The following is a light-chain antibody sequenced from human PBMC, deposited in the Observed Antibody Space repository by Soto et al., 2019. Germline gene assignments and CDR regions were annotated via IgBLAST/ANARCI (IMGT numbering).Light chain of an antibody. J-gene: IGKJ1*01. V-gene: IGKV3-20*01. Sequence: EIVLTQSPGTLSLSPGERATLSCRASQSVSSTYLAGYQQRPGQTPKLLIYEASTRATGIPDRVSGSGSGTDYTLTVDRLEPDDFAVYYCQQYGNAPQTFGQGTKVEIK. CDR3: QQYGNAPQT. CDR2: EAS. CDR1: QSVSSTY.